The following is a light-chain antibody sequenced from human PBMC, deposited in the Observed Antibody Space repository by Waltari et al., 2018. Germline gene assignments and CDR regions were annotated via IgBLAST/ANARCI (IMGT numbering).Light chain of an antibody. CDR1: QSVSRA. CDR3: QHYLKLPVT. CDR2: GAS. Sequence: IVLTHTPGTLSLSRGEKATVSCRASQSVSRALAWYQQKPGQAPRLLIYGASTRATGIPDRFSGSGSGTDFSLTISRLEPDDFAVYYCQHYLKLPVTFGQGTTVEI. V-gene: IGKV3-20*01. J-gene: IGKJ1*01.